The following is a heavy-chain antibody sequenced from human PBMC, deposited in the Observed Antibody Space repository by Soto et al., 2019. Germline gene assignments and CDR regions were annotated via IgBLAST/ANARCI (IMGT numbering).Heavy chain of an antibody. CDR3: AKCARETATSCHSGIDY. V-gene: IGHV3-23*01. D-gene: IGHD2-2*02. J-gene: IGHJ4*02. CDR1: GFTFNIFA. Sequence: EVQLLESGGGLVQPGESLKLSCAASGFTFNIFAMSWVRQAPGKGLGWVSGISYSGSSTYYADSVKGRFTIYRDNSKNTLYLQMNSLRGDDTGMYYWAKCARETATSCHSGIDYWGQGTLVTVSS. CDR2: ISYSGSST.